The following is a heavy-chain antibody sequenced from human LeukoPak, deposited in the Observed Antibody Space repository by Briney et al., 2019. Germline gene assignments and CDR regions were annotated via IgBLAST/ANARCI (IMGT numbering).Heavy chain of an antibody. CDR2: ISSSGSTR. J-gene: IGHJ5*02. CDR3: ARDSYGTSGYQGWFDP. CDR1: GFTFSDYY. D-gene: IGHD5-12*01. V-gene: IGHV3-11*04. Sequence: GGSLRLSCAASGFTFSDYYMSWIRQAPGKGLEWISFISSSGSTRYYADSVKGRFTISRDNAKNSLYLQMNSLRAEDTAVYYCARDSYGTSGYQGWFDPWGQGTLVTVSS.